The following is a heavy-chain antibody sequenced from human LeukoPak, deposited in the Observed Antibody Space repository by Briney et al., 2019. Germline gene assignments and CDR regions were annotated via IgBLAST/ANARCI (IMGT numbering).Heavy chain of an antibody. CDR1: GYTFTGHY. CDR2: INPNSGGT. D-gene: IGHD6-13*01. J-gene: IGHJ4*02. Sequence: ASVKVSCKASGYTFTGHYMHWVRQAPGQGLEWMGWINPNSGGTNYAQKFQGRVTMTRDTSISTAYMELSRLRSDDTAVYYCARESSDSSSSEQFDYWGQGTLVTVSS. V-gene: IGHV1-2*02. CDR3: ARESSDSSSSEQFDY.